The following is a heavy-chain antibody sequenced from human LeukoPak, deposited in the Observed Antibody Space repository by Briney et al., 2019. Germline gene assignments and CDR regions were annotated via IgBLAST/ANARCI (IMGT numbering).Heavy chain of an antibody. V-gene: IGHV3-23*01. Sequence: PGGSLSLSCAASGFIFSSYAMSWVRQAPGKGLEWVSAISGSGGSTYYADSVKGRFTISRDNSKNTLYLQMNSLTTEDTAVYYCTCSPGHGMDVWGQGTTVTVSS. CDR1: GFIFSSYA. J-gene: IGHJ6*02. CDR3: TCSPGHGMDV. CDR2: ISGSGGST. D-gene: IGHD3-10*02.